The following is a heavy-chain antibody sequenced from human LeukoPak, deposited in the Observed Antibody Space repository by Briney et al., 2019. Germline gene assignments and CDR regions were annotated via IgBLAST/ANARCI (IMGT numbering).Heavy chain of an antibody. J-gene: IGHJ1*01. CDR1: GFTFSSYA. Sequence: GGSLRLSCAASGFTFSSYAMSWVRQAPGKGLEWASGISGRGGNPYYADSVKGRFTISRDNSRDTLYLQMNSLRAEDTAVYYCAKDFSYDFQFFRHWGQGTLATVSS. V-gene: IGHV3-23*01. CDR2: ISGRGGNP. D-gene: IGHD3-3*01. CDR3: AKDFSYDFQFFRH.